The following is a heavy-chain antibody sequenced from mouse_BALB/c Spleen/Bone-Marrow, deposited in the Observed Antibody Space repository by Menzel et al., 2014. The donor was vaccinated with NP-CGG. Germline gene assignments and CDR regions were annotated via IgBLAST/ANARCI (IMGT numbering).Heavy chain of an antibody. CDR2: INPYNGVI. J-gene: IGHJ4*01. V-gene: IGHV1-18*01. CDR3: ARFYYGSNYAMDY. Sequence: EVMLVESGPELVKPGASMKISCKASGYSFTGYTMNWVKQSHGKNLEWIGLINPYNGVINYNQKFKGKATFTVDKSSSTAYMELLSLTSEDSAVYYCARFYYGSNYAMDYWGQGTSVTVSS. D-gene: IGHD1-1*01. CDR1: GYSFTGYT.